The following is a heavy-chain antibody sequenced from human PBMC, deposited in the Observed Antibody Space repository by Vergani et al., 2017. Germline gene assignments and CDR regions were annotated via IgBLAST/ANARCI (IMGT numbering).Heavy chain of an antibody. J-gene: IGHJ3*01. D-gene: IGHD3-10*01. CDR1: GGSISISKYN. CDR3: ARPVGPSAIADGYHV. Sequence: QLQLQESGPGLVKPSETLSLTCTVSGGSISISKYNWGWIRQSPGKGLEWFGSIYHSGSTYFNPSLKSRVTISVDTSKNQFSLNLSSVTAADTAVYYCARPVGPSAIADGYHVWGQGTMVTVS. V-gene: IGHV4-39*01. CDR2: IYHSGST.